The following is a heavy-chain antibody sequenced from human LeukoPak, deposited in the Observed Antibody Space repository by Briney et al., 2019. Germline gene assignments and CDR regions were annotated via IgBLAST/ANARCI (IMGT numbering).Heavy chain of an antibody. V-gene: IGHV3-23*01. CDR1: GFTSSSYG. Sequence: GGSLRLSCAASGFTSSSYGMSWVRQAPGKGLEWVSGISNSGGSTHYADSVKGRFTISRDNSRSTLYLQMNSLRAEDTAVYYCAKYGELLWFGELRTGGQGTLVIVSS. CDR2: ISNSGGST. CDR3: AKYGELLWFGELRT. D-gene: IGHD3-10*01. J-gene: IGHJ4*02.